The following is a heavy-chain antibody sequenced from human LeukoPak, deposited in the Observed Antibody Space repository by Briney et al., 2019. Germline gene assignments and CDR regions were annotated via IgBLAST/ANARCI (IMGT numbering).Heavy chain of an antibody. CDR3: ARDRHSSKWYYFDY. V-gene: IGHV7-4-1*02. Sequence: GASVKVSCKASGYTFNNYAVNWVRQAPGQGLEWMGWINTNTGNPTYAQGFTGRFVFSLDTSVNTAYLQISSLKAEDTAVYYCARDRHSSKWYYFDYWGQGTLVTVSS. CDR2: INTNTGNP. D-gene: IGHD6-13*01. J-gene: IGHJ4*02. CDR1: GYTFNNYA.